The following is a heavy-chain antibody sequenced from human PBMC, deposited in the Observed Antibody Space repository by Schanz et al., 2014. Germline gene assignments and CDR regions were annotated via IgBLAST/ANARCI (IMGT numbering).Heavy chain of an antibody. CDR1: GFTFSNYA. J-gene: IGHJ4*02. CDR3: TTYCDGGCAIDN. V-gene: IGHV3-15*01. CDR2: IKSKTDGGTT. Sequence: EGQLVESGGGLVQPGGSLRLSCAASGFTFSNYAMHWVRQAPGKGLEWVGRIKSKTDGGTTDYAAPVKGRFTISRDDSKNTLFLQMNSLKTEDTAVYYCTTYCDGGCAIDNWGQGALVTVSS. D-gene: IGHD6-19*01.